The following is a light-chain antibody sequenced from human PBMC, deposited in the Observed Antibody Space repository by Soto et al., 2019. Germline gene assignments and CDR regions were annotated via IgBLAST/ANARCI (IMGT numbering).Light chain of an antibody. CDR2: DVS. V-gene: IGLV2-14*01. Sequence: QSVLTQPASVSGSPGQSITISCTGTSSDVGGYNYVSWYQQHPGKAPKLMIYDVSNRPSGVSNRFSGSKSGNTASLTISGLQAEDEADYYCSSYTSSKVFGGETKLTVL. J-gene: IGLJ2*01. CDR1: SSDVGGYNY. CDR3: SSYTSSKV.